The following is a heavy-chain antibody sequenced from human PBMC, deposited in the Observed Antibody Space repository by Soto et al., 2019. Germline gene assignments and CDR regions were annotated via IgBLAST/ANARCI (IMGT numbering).Heavy chain of an antibody. CDR3: ARLGGHCSSCCCFGCDGMDF. V-gene: IGHV4-31*03. CDR2: IYYSGST. Sequence: SETLSLTCTASGGSISSGGYYWTWIRQHPGKGLEWIGYIYYSGSTYYNPSLKSRVTISVDTSKNQFSLKLSSVTAADTAVYYCARLGGHCSSCCCFGCDGMDFWGQGTTVTGSS. D-gene: IGHD2-2*01. CDR1: GGSISSGGYY. J-gene: IGHJ6*02.